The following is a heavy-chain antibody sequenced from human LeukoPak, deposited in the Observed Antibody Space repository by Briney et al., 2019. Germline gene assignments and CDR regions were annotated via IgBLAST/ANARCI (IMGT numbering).Heavy chain of an antibody. CDR3: ARDGGSYDAFDI. V-gene: IGHV3-21*01. D-gene: IGHD1-26*01. Sequence: PGGSLRLSCAASGFTFSSYSMNWVRQAPGKGLEWVSSISSSSSYIYYADSVKGRFTISRDNAKNSLYLQMNSLRAEDTAVYYCARDGGSYDAFDIWGQGTMVTVSS. J-gene: IGHJ3*02. CDR1: GFTFSSYS. CDR2: ISSSSSYI.